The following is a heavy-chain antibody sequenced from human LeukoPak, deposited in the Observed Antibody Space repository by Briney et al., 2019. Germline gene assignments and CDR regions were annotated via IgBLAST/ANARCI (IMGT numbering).Heavy chain of an antibody. J-gene: IGHJ4*02. D-gene: IGHD1-20*01. CDR3: AREVVNNWNYLDY. Sequence: GGSLRLSCAASGFTFSRYAMHWVRQAPGKGLEYVSAISSNGGDTYYANSVKGRFTISRDDFKNTLYLQMGSLRAEDMAVYYCAREVVNNWNYLDYWGQGTLVTVSS. CDR1: GFTFSRYA. V-gene: IGHV3-64*01. CDR2: ISSNGGDT.